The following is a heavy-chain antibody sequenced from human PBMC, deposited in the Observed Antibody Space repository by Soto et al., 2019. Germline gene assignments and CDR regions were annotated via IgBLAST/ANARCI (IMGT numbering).Heavy chain of an antibody. CDR3: ARGVAGTESPFDF. D-gene: IGHD6-19*01. V-gene: IGHV3-53*01. CDR1: GFTVRHNY. CDR2: IHSGGTT. Sequence: GSLRLSCAASGFTVRHNYMNWVRQAPGKGLEWVSVIHSGGTTNYADSVRGRFTISRDNSKNTVYLEMNSLRAEDTAVYYCARGVAGTESPFDFWGQGTLVTV. J-gene: IGHJ4*02.